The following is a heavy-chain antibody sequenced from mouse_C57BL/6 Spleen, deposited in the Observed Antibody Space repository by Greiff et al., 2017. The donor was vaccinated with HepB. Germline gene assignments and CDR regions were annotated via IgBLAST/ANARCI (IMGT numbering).Heavy chain of an antibody. CDR2: IDPENGDT. Sequence: VHVKQSGAELVRPGASVKLSCTASGFNIKDDYMHWVKQRPEQGLEWIGWIDPENGDTEYASKFQGKATITADTSSNTAYLQLSSLTSEETAVYYCTTSPRAMDYWGQGTSVTVSS. V-gene: IGHV14-4*01. CDR3: TTSPRAMDY. CDR1: GFNIKDDY. J-gene: IGHJ4*01.